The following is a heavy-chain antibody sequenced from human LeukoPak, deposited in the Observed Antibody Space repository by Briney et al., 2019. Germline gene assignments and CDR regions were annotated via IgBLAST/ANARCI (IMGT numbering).Heavy chain of an antibody. Sequence: PGGSLRLSCAASGFTFSSYGMSWVRQAPGKGLEWVSAISGSGGSTYYADSVKGRFTISRDNSKNTLYLQMNSLRAEDTAVYYCAKDHRGHYDFWSGLIDYWGQGTLVTVSS. CDR3: AKDHRGHYDFWSGLIDY. CDR2: ISGSGGST. D-gene: IGHD3-3*01. CDR1: GFTFSSYG. J-gene: IGHJ4*02. V-gene: IGHV3-23*01.